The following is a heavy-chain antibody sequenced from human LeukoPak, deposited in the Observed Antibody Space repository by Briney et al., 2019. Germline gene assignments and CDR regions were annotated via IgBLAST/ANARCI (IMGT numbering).Heavy chain of an antibody. CDR1: GYTFTSYG. V-gene: IGHV1-18*01. D-gene: IGHD3-22*01. J-gene: IGHJ4*02. CDR3: ARGHYYDSSGFVD. CDR2: ISAYNGNT. Sequence: ASVKVSCKASGYTFTSYGISWVRQAPGKGLEWMGWISAYNGNTNYAQKLQGRVTTTTDTSTSTAYMELRSLRSDDTAVDYCARGHYYDSSGFVDWGQGTLVTVSS.